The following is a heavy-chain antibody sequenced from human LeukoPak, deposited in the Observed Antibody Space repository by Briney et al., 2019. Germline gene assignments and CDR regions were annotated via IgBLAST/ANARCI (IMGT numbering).Heavy chain of an antibody. J-gene: IGHJ6*03. CDR3: AKEAYYDSLSGSEAEGFMDV. CDR2: IRYGGSNK. D-gene: IGHD3-9*01. CDR1: GFIFSSYG. V-gene: IGHV3-30*02. Sequence: GGSLRLSCAASGFIFSSYGMHWVRQAPGKGLEWVAFIRYGGSNKYYADSVKGRFTISRDNSKNTLFLEMNRLRAEDTAIYYCAKEAYYDSLSGSEAEGFMDVWGKGTAVIVSS.